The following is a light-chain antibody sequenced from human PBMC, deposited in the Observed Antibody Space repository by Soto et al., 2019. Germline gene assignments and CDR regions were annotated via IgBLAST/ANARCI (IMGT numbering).Light chain of an antibody. CDR2: KAS. V-gene: IGKV1-5*03. Sequence: DIQMTQSPSTLSASVGDRVTITCRASQSISSWLAWYQQKPGKAPKLLIYKASSLESGVTSRFSGSGSGTEFTLTISSLQPDDFATYYCQQFNNYPWTCGQGTRVEIK. CDR1: QSISSW. J-gene: IGKJ1*01. CDR3: QQFNNYPWT.